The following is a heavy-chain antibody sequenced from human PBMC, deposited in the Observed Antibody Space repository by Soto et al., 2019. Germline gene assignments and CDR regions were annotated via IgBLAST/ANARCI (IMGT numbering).Heavy chain of an antibody. CDR2: IIPIFGTA. Sequence: ASVKVSCKASGGTFSSYAISWVRQAPGQGLEWMGGIIPIFGTANYAQKFQGRVTITADESTSTAYMGLSSLRSEDTAVYYCARGDSSSSYFDYWGQGTLVTVSS. V-gene: IGHV1-69*13. CDR1: GGTFSSYA. CDR3: ARGDSSSSYFDY. D-gene: IGHD6-6*01. J-gene: IGHJ4*02.